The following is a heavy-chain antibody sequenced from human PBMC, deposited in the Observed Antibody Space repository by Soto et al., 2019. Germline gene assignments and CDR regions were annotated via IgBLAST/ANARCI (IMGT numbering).Heavy chain of an antibody. D-gene: IGHD6-13*01. CDR1: GFSLSNARMG. CDR2: IFSNDEK. Sequence: SGPTLVNPTETLTLTCTVSGFSLSNARMGVSWIRHPPGKALEWLAHIFSNDEKSYSTSLKSRLTISKDTSKSQVVLTMTNMDPVDTATYYCARDPYGVAAAGPTFDYWGQGTLVTVSS. CDR3: ARDPYGVAAAGPTFDY. J-gene: IGHJ4*02. V-gene: IGHV2-26*01.